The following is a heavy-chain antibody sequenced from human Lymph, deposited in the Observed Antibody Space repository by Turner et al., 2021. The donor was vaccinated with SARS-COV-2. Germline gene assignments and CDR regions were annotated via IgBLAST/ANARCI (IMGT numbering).Heavy chain of an antibody. CDR3: AKVRSIFGVVIGGMDV. CDR2: ISYDGSNK. J-gene: IGHJ6*02. CDR1: GFTFSIYA. Sequence: QVQLVESGGGVVQPGRSLRLSCAASGFTFSIYAMHWVRQAPGKGLEWVTVISYDGSNKYYADSVKGRFTISRDNSKNTLYLQMNSLRAEDTAVYYCAKVRSIFGVVIGGMDVWGQGTTVTVSS. D-gene: IGHD3-3*01. V-gene: IGHV3-30*18.